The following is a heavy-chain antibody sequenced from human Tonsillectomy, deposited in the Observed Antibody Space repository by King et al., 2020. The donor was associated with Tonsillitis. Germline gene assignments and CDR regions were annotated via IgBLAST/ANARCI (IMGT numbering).Heavy chain of an antibody. Sequence: QLVQSGLGLRKLGPSWKVPGKLLGTTSLTYLMHWVRKPPDQRLEWRGGINVGNGNTKFSKKFQGRVTITRDTSASTAYMELSSLRSEDTAVYYCARDHRCSGGSCYVHWYFDLWGRGTLVTVSS. J-gene: IGHJ2*01. V-gene: IGHV1-3*01. CDR3: ARDHRCSGGSCYVHWYFDL. CDR2: INVGNGNT. D-gene: IGHD2-15*01. CDR1: GTTSLTYL.